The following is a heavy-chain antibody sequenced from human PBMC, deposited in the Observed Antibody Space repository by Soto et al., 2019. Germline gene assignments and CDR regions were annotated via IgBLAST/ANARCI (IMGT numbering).Heavy chain of an antibody. CDR1: GGTFSSYA. J-gene: IGHJ6*02. CDR2: IIPIFGTA. Sequence: QVQLVQSGAEVKQPGSSVKVSCKASGGTFSSYAISWVRQAPGQGLEWMGGIIPIFGTANYAQKFQGRVTITADESTSTAYMELSSLRSEDTAVYYCARGRDYGSGSYNYGMDVWGQGTTVTVSS. V-gene: IGHV1-69*01. CDR3: ARGRDYGSGSYNYGMDV. D-gene: IGHD3-10*01.